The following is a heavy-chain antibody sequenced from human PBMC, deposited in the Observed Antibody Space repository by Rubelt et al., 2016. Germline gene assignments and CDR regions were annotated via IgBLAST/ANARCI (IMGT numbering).Heavy chain of an antibody. CDR2: TNPRGNT. V-gene: IGHV4-34*01. Sequence: QVQLQQWGAGLLKPSETLSLTCAVYGGSFSGYYWGWIRQRPGAGLEWIGSTNPRGNTYYNPSLESRVTMSADSSRNQFSRKVSAGTAEDTALYLCARQLWSGYNGAALDYWGLGTLVTVSP. CDR1: GGSFSGYY. D-gene: IGHD3-3*01. CDR3: ARQLWSGYNGAALDY. J-gene: IGHJ4*02.